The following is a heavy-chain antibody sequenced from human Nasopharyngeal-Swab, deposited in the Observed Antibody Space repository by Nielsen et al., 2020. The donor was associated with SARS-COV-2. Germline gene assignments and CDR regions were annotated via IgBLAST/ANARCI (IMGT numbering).Heavy chain of an antibody. J-gene: IGHJ4*02. Sequence: GGSLRLSCAASGFPFDDYAIHWVRPAPGKGLEWVSSVTWNSGSKDYADSVKGRFTISRDNAKNSVYLQMNSLRPEDTALYYCAKVAYGFGYYLDYWGQGTLVTVSS. CDR1: GFPFDDYA. V-gene: IGHV3-9*01. CDR3: AKVAYGFGYYLDY. D-gene: IGHD2-21*02. CDR2: VTWNSGSK.